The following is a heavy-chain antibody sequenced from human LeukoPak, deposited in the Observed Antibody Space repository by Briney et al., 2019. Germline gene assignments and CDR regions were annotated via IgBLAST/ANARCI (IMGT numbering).Heavy chain of an antibody. CDR2: IKQDGSEK. Sequence: HPGGSLRLSCAASGFTFSSYWMSWVRQAPGKGLEWVANIKQDGSEKYYVDSVKGRFTISRDNAKNSLYLQMNSLRAEDTAVYYCARNYYDSSGYWTPDYWGQGTLVTVSS. D-gene: IGHD3-22*01. CDR3: ARNYYDSSGYWTPDY. CDR1: GFTFSSYW. J-gene: IGHJ4*02. V-gene: IGHV3-7*01.